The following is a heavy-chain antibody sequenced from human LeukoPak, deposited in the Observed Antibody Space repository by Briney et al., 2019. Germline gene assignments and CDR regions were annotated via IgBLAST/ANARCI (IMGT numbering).Heavy chain of an antibody. V-gene: IGHV4-31*03. Sequence: SETLSLTCTVSGGSISSGGYYWSWIRQHPGKGLEWIGYTYYSGSTYYNPSLKRRVTISVDTSKNQSSLKLSSVTAADTAVYYCAADRGYCSGGSCYQGNYFDYWGQGTLVTVSS. CDR2: TYYSGST. J-gene: IGHJ4*02. CDR3: AADRGYCSGGSCYQGNYFDY. CDR1: GGSISSGGYY. D-gene: IGHD2-15*01.